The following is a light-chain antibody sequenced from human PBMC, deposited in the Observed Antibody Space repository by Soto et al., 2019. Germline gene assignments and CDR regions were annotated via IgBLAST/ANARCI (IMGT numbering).Light chain of an antibody. CDR2: DAS. CDR3: QQYNNWPPKHT. V-gene: IGKV3-15*01. J-gene: IGKJ2*01. Sequence: EIVMTQSLATLSVSPGERVTLSCRASQSISNNLAWYQHKPGRAPRVLIYDASTRATGVPVRFSGSGSGTEFTLTISSLQSDDFAVYYCQQYNNWPPKHTFGQGTKLEIK. CDR1: QSISNN.